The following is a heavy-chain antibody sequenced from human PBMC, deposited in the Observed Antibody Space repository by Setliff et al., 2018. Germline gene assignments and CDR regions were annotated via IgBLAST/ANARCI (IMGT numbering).Heavy chain of an antibody. Sequence: SGGSLRLSCAASGFTFSSYDMHWVRQAPGKGLERVSAISGRGDSTFYEDAVKGRFTISRDNSKNTLYLEMNSLRAEDTAVYYCAKRGPYCSGGTCHYYFDYWGQGTLVTVSS. J-gene: IGHJ4*02. CDR2: ISGRGDST. V-gene: IGHV3-23*01. CDR3: AKRGPYCSGGTCHYYFDY. CDR1: GFTFSSYD. D-gene: IGHD2-15*01.